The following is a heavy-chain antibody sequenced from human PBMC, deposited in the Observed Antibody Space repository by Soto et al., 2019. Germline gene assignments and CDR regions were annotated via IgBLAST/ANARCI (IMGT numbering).Heavy chain of an antibody. Sequence: SVKVSCKASGGTFSSYAISWVRQAPGQGLEWMGGIIPIFGTANYAQKFQGRVTITADESTSTAYLQWSSLKASDTAMYYRARHGRGIAVAGTDYWGQGTLVTVSS. J-gene: IGHJ4*02. CDR2: IIPIFGTA. D-gene: IGHD6-19*01. V-gene: IGHV1-69*13. CDR1: GGTFSSYA. CDR3: ARHGRGIAVAGTDY.